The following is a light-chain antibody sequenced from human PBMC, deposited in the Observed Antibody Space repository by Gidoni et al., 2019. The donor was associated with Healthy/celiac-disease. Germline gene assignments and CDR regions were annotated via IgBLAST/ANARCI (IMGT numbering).Light chain of an antibody. Sequence: DIGMTQSPDSLAVSLGERATINCNSSQSVLYSSNNKNYLAWYQQKPGQPPKLLIYWASTRESGVPDRFSGSGSGTDFTLTISSLQAEDVAVYYCQQYYSTPQTFGQGTKLEIK. CDR1: QSVLYSSNNKNY. J-gene: IGKJ2*01. CDR3: QQYYSTPQT. V-gene: IGKV4-1*01. CDR2: WAS.